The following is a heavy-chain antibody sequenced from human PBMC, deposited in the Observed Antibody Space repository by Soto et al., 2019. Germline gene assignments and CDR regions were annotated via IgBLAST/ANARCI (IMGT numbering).Heavy chain of an antibody. CDR2: IIPIFETA. CDR1: GGTFNTFA. D-gene: IGHD6-13*01. J-gene: IGHJ4*02. CDR3: ATSTSSSWQNDY. V-gene: IGHV1-69*01. Sequence: QVQLEQSGAEVKKPGSSVKVSCKASGGTFNTFAISWLRQAPGQGLEWIGGIIPIFETANYAQRLQDRLTITADESTRTAYMELSRLTSDDTAIYFCATSTSSSWQNDYWGLGTLVVVSS.